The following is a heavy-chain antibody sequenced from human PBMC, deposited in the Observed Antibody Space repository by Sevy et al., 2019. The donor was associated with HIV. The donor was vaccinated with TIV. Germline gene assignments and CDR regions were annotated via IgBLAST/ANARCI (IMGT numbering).Heavy chain of an antibody. Sequence: GGSLRLSCSGYGYRFDNYAMHWVRQPPGKGLEWVSGISWSSGSIDYADSVKVRFTISRDNAKNSLYLQMNSLRPEDTALYFCARDLRPTYHFLGMDVWGHGTKVTVSS. CDR3: ARDLRPTYHFLGMDV. J-gene: IGHJ6*02. CDR1: GYRFDNYA. D-gene: IGHD6-6*01. V-gene: IGHV3-9*01. CDR2: ISWSSGSI.